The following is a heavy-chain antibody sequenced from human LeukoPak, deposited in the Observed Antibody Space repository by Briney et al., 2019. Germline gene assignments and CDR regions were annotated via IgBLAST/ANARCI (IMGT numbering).Heavy chain of an antibody. CDR3: ATLYSGSLFGTETDY. CDR1: GDSISTNRW. V-gene: IGHV4-4*02. Sequence: PSGTLSLTCTVSGDSISTNRWWSWIRQPPGKGLEWIGEIFHGGSTNYNPSLKSRVSISVDKSNNQFSLNLNSVTAADTAVCYCATLYSGSLFGTETDYWGQGSLVTVSS. D-gene: IGHD1-26*01. J-gene: IGHJ4*02. CDR2: IFHGGST.